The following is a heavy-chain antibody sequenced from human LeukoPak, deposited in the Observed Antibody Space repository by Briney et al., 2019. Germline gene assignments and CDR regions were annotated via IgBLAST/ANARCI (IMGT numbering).Heavy chain of an antibody. J-gene: IGHJ4*02. Sequence: GGSLRLSCAASGFTSSSYWMSWVRQAPGRGLEWVANIQQGGSAKYYVDSVKGRFTISRDDAKNSLYLQMDSLRAEDTAVYFCARIRGDGSTFEYWGRGTLVTVSS. CDR3: ARIRGDGSTFEY. V-gene: IGHV3-7*01. D-gene: IGHD5-24*01. CDR1: GFTSSSYW. CDR2: IQQGGSAK.